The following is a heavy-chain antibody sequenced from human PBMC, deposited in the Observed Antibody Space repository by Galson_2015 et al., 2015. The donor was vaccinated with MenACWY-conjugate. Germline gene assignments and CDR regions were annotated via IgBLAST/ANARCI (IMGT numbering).Heavy chain of an antibody. CDR3: AREYNK. CDR1: GGSVSSGSY. Sequence: ETLSLTCTVSGGSVSSGSYWTWIRQPPGKGLEWIGLIYSSGSTKYNPSLESRVTISLDMSKNQVSLKLSSVTAADTAVYYCAREYNKWGQGTLVTVSS. CDR2: IYSSGST. J-gene: IGHJ4*02. V-gene: IGHV4-61*01. D-gene: IGHD1-14*01.